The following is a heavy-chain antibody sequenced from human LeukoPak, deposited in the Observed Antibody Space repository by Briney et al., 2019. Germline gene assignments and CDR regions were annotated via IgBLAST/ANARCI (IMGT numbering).Heavy chain of an antibody. CDR1: GGSFSGYY. Sequence: SETLSLTCAVYGGSFSGYYWSWIRQPPGKGLEWIGEINHSGSTNYNPSLKSRVTISVDTSKNQFSLKLSSVTAADTAVYYCARGLNGGSAIRVYFDYWGQGTLVTVSS. D-gene: IGHD2-15*01. J-gene: IGHJ4*02. CDR3: ARGLNGGSAIRVYFDY. CDR2: INHSGST. V-gene: IGHV4-34*01.